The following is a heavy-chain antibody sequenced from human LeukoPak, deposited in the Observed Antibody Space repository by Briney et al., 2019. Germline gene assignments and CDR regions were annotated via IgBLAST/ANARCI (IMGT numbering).Heavy chain of an antibody. CDR1: GYTFTSYG. V-gene: IGHV1-18*01. D-gene: IGHD3-22*01. J-gene: IGHJ3*02. CDR3: ARNHYDSDILSAFDI. CDR2: ISAYNGNT. Sequence: ASVKVSCKASGYTFTSYGISWVRQAPGQGLEWIGWISAYNGNTNYAQKLQGRVTMTTDTSTSTAYMELRSLRSDDTAVYYCARNHYDSDILSAFDIWGQGTMVTVSS.